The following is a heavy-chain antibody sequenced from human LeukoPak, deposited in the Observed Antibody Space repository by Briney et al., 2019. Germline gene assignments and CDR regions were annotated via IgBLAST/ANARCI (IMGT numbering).Heavy chain of an antibody. CDR1: GGSISSYY. J-gene: IGHJ4*02. CDR2: IYTSGST. V-gene: IGHV4-4*07. D-gene: IGHD2-15*01. Sequence: SETLSLTCTVSGGSISSYYWSWIRQPAGKGLEWIGRIYTSGSTNYNPSLKSRVTMSADTSKNQFSLKLSSVTAADTAVYYCARFCSGGSCYPGIFDYWGQGTLVTVSS. CDR3: ARFCSGGSCYPGIFDY.